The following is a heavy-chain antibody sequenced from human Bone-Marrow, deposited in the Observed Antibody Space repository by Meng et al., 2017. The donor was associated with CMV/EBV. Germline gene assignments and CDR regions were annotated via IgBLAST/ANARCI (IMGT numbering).Heavy chain of an antibody. D-gene: IGHD3-10*01. CDR3: ARGPYYGSGSYVL. CDR2: INHSGST. J-gene: IGHJ4*02. Sequence: SETLSLTCIVSGYSISSGYYWSWIRQPPGKGLEWIGEINHSGSTNYNPSLKSRVTISVDTSKNQFSLKLSSVTAADTAVYYCARGPYYGSGSYVLWGQGTLVTVSS. CDR1: GYSISSGYY. V-gene: IGHV4-38-2*02.